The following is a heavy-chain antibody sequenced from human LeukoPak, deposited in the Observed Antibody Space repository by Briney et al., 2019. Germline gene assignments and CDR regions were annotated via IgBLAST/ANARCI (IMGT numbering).Heavy chain of an antibody. D-gene: IGHD3-3*01. CDR1: GFTFSSYA. CDR3: ARDLYDFWSGSQNLNNNWFDP. J-gene: IGHJ5*02. CDR2: ISYDGSNK. V-gene: IGHV3-30-3*01. Sequence: GGSLRLSCAASGFTFSSYAMHWVRQAPGKGLEWVAVISYDGSNKYYADSVKGRFTISRDNSKNTLYLQMNSLRAEDTAVYYCARDLYDFWSGSQNLNNNWFDPWGQGTLVTVSS.